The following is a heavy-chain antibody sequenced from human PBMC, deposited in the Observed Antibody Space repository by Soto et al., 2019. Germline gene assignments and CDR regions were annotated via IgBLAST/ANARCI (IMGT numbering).Heavy chain of an antibody. Sequence: GGSLRLSCAASGFTFDDYAMHWVRQAPGKGLEWVSGISWNSGSIGYADSVKGRFTISRDNSKNTLYLQMNSLRAEDTAVYYCASSDSSSWYRIDYWGQGTLVTVSS. CDR2: ISWNSGSI. J-gene: IGHJ4*02. CDR3: ASSDSSSWYRIDY. D-gene: IGHD6-13*01. CDR1: GFTFDDYA. V-gene: IGHV3-9*01.